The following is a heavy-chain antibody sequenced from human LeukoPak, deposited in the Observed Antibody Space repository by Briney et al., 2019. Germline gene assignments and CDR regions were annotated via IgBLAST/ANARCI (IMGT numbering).Heavy chain of an antibody. CDR2: IYPGDSDT. CDR1: GYSYTNYW. Sequence: GESLKISCQGSGYSYTNYWIGWVRQMPGKGLEWMGIIYPGDSDTRYSPSFQGQVTISADKSISTAYLQWSSLKASDTAMYYCARRKSGGGNPGSSFDYWGQGTLVTVSS. D-gene: IGHD2-15*01. CDR3: ARRKSGGGNPGSSFDY. J-gene: IGHJ4*02. V-gene: IGHV5-51*01.